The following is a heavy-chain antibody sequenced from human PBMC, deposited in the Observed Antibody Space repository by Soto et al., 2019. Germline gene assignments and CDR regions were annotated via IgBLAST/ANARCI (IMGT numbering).Heavy chain of an antibody. Sequence: QVQLQQWGAGLLKPSETLSLTCAVYGGSFSGYYWSGIRQPPGKGLEWIGEINHSGSTNYNPSLKSRVTISVDTSKNQFSLKLSSVTAADTAVYYCAPRRLQRKYFDYWGQGTLVTVSS. CDR1: GGSFSGYY. J-gene: IGHJ4*02. D-gene: IGHD4-4*01. V-gene: IGHV4-34*01. CDR3: APRRLQRKYFDY. CDR2: INHSGST.